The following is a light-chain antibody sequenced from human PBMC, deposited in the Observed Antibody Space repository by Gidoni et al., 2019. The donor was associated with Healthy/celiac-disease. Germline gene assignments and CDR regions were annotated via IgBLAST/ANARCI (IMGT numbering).Light chain of an antibody. CDR2: GAS. CDR3: QQYGSSPPLT. J-gene: IGKJ4*01. V-gene: IGKV3-20*01. CDR1: QSVSSSY. Sequence: EIVLTQSPGTLSLSPGERATLSCRASQSVSSSYLAWYQQKPGQAPRLLIYGASSRATGIPDRFSGSGSGTDFTLTISRLEPEEFAVYYCQQYGSSPPLTFXGXTKVEIK.